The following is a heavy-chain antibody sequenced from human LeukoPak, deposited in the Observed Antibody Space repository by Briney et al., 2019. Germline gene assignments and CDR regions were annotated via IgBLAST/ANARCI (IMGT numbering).Heavy chain of an antibody. J-gene: IGHJ3*02. CDR2: IWYDGSKE. CDR1: GYTFRSYG. CDR3: ARDRHRYRGTNGDGDAFDI. V-gene: IGHV3-33*01. Sequence: GGSLRLSCAASGYTFRSYGMHWVRQAPGKGLEWVAAIWYDGSKEYYADSVKGRFTMSRDNSKNTLDLQMNSLRADDTAVYFCARDRHRYRGTNGDGDAFDIWGQGTMVTVTS. D-gene: IGHD1-7*01.